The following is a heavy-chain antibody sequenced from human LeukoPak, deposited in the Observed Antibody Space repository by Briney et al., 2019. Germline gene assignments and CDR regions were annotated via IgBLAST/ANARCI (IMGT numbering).Heavy chain of an antibody. CDR3: ARRSGSQGWFDP. J-gene: IGHJ5*02. D-gene: IGHD1-26*01. V-gene: IGHV4-39*01. CDR2: IYYSGST. CDR1: GGSISSSSYY. Sequence: TSETLSLTCTVSGGSISSSSYYWGWIRQPPGKGLEWIGSIYYSGSTYYNPSPKTRVTISVDTSKNQFSLKLSSVTAADTAVYYCARRSGSQGWFDPWGQGTLVTVSS.